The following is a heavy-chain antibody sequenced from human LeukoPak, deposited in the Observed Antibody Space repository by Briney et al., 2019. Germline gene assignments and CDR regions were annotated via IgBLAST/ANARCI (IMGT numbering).Heavy chain of an antibody. J-gene: IGHJ5*02. Sequence: ASVKVSCKASGYTFTGYYMHWVRQAPGQGLEWMGWINPNSGGTNYAQKLQGRVTMTTDTSTSTAYMELRSLRSDDTAVYYCARVQAVAGTSWFDPWGQGTLVTVSS. V-gene: IGHV1-2*02. CDR1: GYTFTGYY. CDR2: INPNSGGT. CDR3: ARVQAVAGTSWFDP. D-gene: IGHD6-19*01.